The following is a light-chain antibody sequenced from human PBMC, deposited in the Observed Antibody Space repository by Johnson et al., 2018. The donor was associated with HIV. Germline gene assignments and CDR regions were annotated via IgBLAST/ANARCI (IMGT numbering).Light chain of an antibody. CDR1: SSNIGNNY. CDR2: ENN. J-gene: IGLJ1*01. V-gene: IGLV1-51*02. Sequence: QSVLTQPPSVSAAPGQKVTISCSGSSSNIGNNYVSWYQHLPGTAPKLLIYENNKRPSGIPDRFSGSKSGTSATLGITGLQSGDEADYYCRTWDSSLSGYVVGTGTKVTVL. CDR3: RTWDSSLSGYV.